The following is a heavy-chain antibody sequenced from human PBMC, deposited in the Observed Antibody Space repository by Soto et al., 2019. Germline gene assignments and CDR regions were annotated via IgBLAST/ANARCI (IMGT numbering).Heavy chain of an antibody. CDR1: GFSFSNYA. J-gene: IGHJ3*02. D-gene: IGHD3-16*02. V-gene: IGHV3-30-3*01. CDR3: ATVRGYRQDFDAFDI. CDR2: ISYDGSNK. Sequence: QVQLVESGGGVVQPGRPLRLSCAASGFSFSNYAMHWVRQAPGKGLEWVAVISYDGSNKYYADSVKGRFTISRDNSKNTLYLQMNNLRTEDTAVYYCATVRGYRQDFDAFDIWGQGTMVTVSS.